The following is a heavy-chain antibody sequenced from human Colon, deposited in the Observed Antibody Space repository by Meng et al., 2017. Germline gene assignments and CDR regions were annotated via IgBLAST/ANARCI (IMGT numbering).Heavy chain of an antibody. J-gene: IGHJ4*02. CDR1: GLSIGTTGDY. CDR2: IFYTGSA. V-gene: IGHV4-31*03. CDR3: ARADCTAGICYQFDN. D-gene: IGHD2-8*02. Sequence: QVQLQESRPGLVNPSQTLSLTCNVSGLSIGTTGDYWTWIRQRPGKGLEWIGKIFYTGSAHYNPSLKTRAAMSVDRSKNQFSLKLNSVTAADTAVYYCARADCTAGICYQFDNWGQGTLVTVSS.